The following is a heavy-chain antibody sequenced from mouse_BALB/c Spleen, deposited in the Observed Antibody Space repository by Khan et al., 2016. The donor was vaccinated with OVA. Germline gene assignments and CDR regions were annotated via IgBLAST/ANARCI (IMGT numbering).Heavy chain of an antibody. D-gene: IGHD1-1*01. V-gene: IGHV3-2*02. J-gene: IGHJ2*01. Sequence: EVELVESGPGLLKPSQSLSLTCTVTGYSITSDYAWNWIRQFPGNKLEWMVYIGYSGSTTYNPSLRSRISITRDTSKNQFFLQLNSVTTEDKATYYCASGRLLLRYPDYFDYWGQGTTLTVSS. CDR2: IGYSGST. CDR1: GYSITSDYA. CDR3: ASGRLLLRYPDYFDY.